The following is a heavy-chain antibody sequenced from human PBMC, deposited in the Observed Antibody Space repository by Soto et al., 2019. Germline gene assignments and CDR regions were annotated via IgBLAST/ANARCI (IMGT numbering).Heavy chain of an antibody. CDR1: GFTFSSYA. D-gene: IGHD2-2*01. V-gene: IGHV3-23*01. CDR2: ISGSGGST. Sequence: QSGGSLRLSCAASGFTFSSYAMSWVRQAPGKGLEWVSAISGSGGSTYYADSVKGRFTISRDNSKNTLYLQMNSLRAEDTAVYYCINVGDIVVVPAAPGHYWGQGTLVTVSS. CDR3: INVGDIVVVPAAPGHY. J-gene: IGHJ4*02.